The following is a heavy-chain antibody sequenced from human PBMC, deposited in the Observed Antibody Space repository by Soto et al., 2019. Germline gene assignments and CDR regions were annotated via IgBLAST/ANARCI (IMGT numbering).Heavy chain of an antibody. V-gene: IGHV4-30-2*01. CDR1: GSSISSGGYS. CDR3: ARVPDR. J-gene: IGHJ5*02. Sequence: SETLSHTCVVTGSSISSGGYSWSWIRQPPGKGLEWIGYIYHSGSTYYNPSLKSRVTISVDRSKNQFSLKLSSVTAADTAVYYCARVPDRWGQGTLVTVS. CDR2: IYHSGST. D-gene: IGHD2-2*01.